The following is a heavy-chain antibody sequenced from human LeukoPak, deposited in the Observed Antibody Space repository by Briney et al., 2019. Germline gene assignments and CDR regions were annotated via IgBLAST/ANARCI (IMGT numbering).Heavy chain of an antibody. D-gene: IGHD3-10*01. Sequence: SETLSLTCTVSGGSISSGGYYWSWLRQHPAKGLEWIGYIYYSGSTYYNPSLKSRVTMSVDTSKNQFSRKRGSVTAADTAVYYCARCRRITMVRGGILFDPWGQGTLVTVSS. CDR3: ARCRRITMVRGGILFDP. CDR1: GGSISSGGYY. J-gene: IGHJ5*02. CDR2: IYYSGST. V-gene: IGHV4-31*03.